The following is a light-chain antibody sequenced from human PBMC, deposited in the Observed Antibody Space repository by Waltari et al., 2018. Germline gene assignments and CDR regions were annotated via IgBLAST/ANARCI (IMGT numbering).Light chain of an antibody. V-gene: IGKV4-1*01. J-gene: IGKJ5*01. CDR2: WAS. CDR3: QQYYSTPPT. Sequence: DIVMTQSPDSLAVSLGERATINCKSSQTLLYSSNNKNYLAWYQQKPGQPPKLLIYWASARESGVPDRFSGSGSGTDFSLTISSLHAEDVAVYYCQQYYSTPPTFGQGTRLEIK. CDR1: QTLLYSSNNKNY.